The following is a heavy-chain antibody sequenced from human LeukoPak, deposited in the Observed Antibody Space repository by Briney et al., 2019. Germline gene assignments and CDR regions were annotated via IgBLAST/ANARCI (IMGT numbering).Heavy chain of an antibody. V-gene: IGHV4-34*01. D-gene: IGHD2-8*01. Sequence: SETLSLTCAVYGGSFSGYYWSWIRQPPGKGLEWIGEINHSGSTNYNPSLKSRVTISVDTSKNQFSLKLSSVTAADTAVYYCARGRGLMVYAISFPFDYWGQGTLVTVSS. CDR3: ARGRGLMVYAISFPFDY. J-gene: IGHJ4*02. CDR2: INHSGST. CDR1: GGSFSGYY.